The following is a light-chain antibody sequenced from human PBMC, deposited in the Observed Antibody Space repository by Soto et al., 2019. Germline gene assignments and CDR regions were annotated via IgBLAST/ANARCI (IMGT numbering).Light chain of an antibody. Sequence: QSVLTQPASVSGSPGQSITISCTGTSSDVGGYNYVSWYQHHPGKAPKLIIYDVTNRPSGVSNPFSGSKSGNTASLTISGLQPEDDADYYCSSYTTSNTRQIVFGTGTEVTVL. J-gene: IGLJ1*01. CDR3: SSYTTSNTRQIV. V-gene: IGLV2-14*03. CDR1: SSDVGGYNY. CDR2: DVT.